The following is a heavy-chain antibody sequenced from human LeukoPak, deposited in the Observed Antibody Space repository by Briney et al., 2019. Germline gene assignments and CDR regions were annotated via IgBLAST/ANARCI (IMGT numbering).Heavy chain of an antibody. J-gene: IGHJ4*02. Sequence: GGSLRLSCAASGFTFSSYSMNWVRQAPGKGLEWVAFIRYDGSNKYYADSVKGRFTISRDNAKNSLYLQMNSLRAEDTAVYYCARPLTYDFWSGCVGGYWGQGTLVTVSS. CDR3: ARPLTYDFWSGCVGGY. CDR1: GFTFSSYS. V-gene: IGHV3-33*08. CDR2: IRYDGSNK. D-gene: IGHD3-3*01.